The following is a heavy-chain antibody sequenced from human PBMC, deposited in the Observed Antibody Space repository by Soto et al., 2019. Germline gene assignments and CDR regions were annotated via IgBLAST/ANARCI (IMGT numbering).Heavy chain of an antibody. Sequence: GGSLRLSCAASGFTFSSYSMNWVRQAPGKGLEWVSYISSSSSTIYYADSVKGRFTISRDNAKNSLYLQMNSLRDEDTAVYSWARPRYSHYGLDVWGQGTTDTVSS. CDR2: ISSSSSTI. CDR1: GFTFSSYS. CDR3: ARPRYSHYGLDV. J-gene: IGHJ6*02. V-gene: IGHV3-48*02. D-gene: IGHD4-4*01.